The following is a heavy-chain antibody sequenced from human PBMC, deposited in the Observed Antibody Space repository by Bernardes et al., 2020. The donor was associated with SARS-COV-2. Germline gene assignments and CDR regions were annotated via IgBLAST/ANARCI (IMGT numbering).Heavy chain of an antibody. J-gene: IGHJ4*02. CDR3: ARDRSSTTREN. Sequence: ASVKVSCRTSGFTFTNYGISWVRQAPGQGLEWVGWISGYSGNTNYAQKFRDRLTMTTDTTTSTAYMELRSLTSDDAAMYYCARDRSSTTRENWGQGTLIIVSS. CDR2: ISGYSGNT. CDR1: GFTFTNYG. D-gene: IGHD1-7*01. V-gene: IGHV1-18*01.